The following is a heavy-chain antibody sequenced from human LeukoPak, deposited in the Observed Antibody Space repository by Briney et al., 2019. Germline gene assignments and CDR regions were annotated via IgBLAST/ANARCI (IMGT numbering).Heavy chain of an antibody. CDR2: IEPDGSEK. Sequence: GGSLRLSCADSAFTFRDYWMTWVRQAAGKGLEWVASIEPDGSEKYYADSVKGRFTLSRDNVENSLYLQMNTLRVDDTAVYYCAQGHYHMDVGGHGTTVTVSS. J-gene: IGHJ6*02. CDR1: AFTFRDYW. CDR3: AQGHYHMDV. V-gene: IGHV3-7*01.